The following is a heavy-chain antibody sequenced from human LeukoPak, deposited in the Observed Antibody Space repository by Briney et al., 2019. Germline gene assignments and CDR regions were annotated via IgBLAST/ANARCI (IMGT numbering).Heavy chain of an antibody. CDR3: ARDYHGSGSLTTFDY. CDR2: TNPTGGSA. Sequence: ASVKVSCKASGYTFTSFYMHWVRQAPGQGLEWLGITNPTGGSASSAQKFQGRVTLTRDTSTSTVYMELSSLRSEDTAVYYCARDYHGSGSLTTFDYWGQGTLVTVSS. CDR1: GYTFTSFY. J-gene: IGHJ4*02. D-gene: IGHD3-10*01. V-gene: IGHV1-46*01.